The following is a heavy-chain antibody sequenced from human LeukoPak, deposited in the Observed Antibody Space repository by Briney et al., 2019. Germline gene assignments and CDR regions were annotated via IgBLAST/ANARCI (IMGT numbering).Heavy chain of an antibody. CDR3: SADHY. Sequence: SETLSLTXTVYGASFSDYYWSWIRQPPGKGLEWIGEINRSGGTNYNPSLRSRVTISIDTSKSQCSLNLSAATAADTAVYYCSADHYWGQGTLVTVSS. CDR1: GASFSDYY. J-gene: IGHJ4*02. CDR2: INRSGGT. V-gene: IGHV4-34*01.